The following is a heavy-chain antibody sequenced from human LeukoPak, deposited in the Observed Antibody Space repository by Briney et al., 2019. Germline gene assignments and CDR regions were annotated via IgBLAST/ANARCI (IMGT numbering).Heavy chain of an antibody. CDR3: ARDLFSGSYYEDF. Sequence: PGESLRLSCAASGFTLSSYWMSWVRQAPGKGLEWVDNIDQDGSSKHYVDSVKGRFTISRDDAKNSLYLQMNSLRAEDTAVYYCARDLFSGSYYEDFWGQGTLVTVSS. J-gene: IGHJ4*02. CDR2: IDQDGSSK. CDR1: GFTLSSYW. V-gene: IGHV3-7*01. D-gene: IGHD1-26*01.